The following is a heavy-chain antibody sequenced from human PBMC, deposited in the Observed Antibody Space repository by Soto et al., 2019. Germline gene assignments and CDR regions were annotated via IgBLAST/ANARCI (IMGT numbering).Heavy chain of an antibody. V-gene: IGHV3-9*01. D-gene: IGHD6-19*01. Sequence: DVQLVESGGGLVQPGRSLRLSCAASGFTFDDYAMYWVRQAPGKGLEWVSGISWNSGNIGYADSVKGRFTISRDNAKNSLYLQMNSLRPEDTAFYYCAKGLSGQNFFDYWGQGTLVTVSS. CDR1: GFTFDDYA. J-gene: IGHJ4*02. CDR2: ISWNSGNI. CDR3: AKGLSGQNFFDY.